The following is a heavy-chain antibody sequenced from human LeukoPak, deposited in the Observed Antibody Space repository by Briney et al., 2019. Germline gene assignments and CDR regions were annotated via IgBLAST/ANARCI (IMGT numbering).Heavy chain of an antibody. Sequence: GGSLRLSCAASGFTVSSNYMSWVRQAPGKGLEWVSVIYSGGSTYYADSVKGRFTISRDNSKNTLYLQMNSLRAEDTAVYYCARGRAGCYFDYWGQGTLVTVSS. CDR1: GFTVSSNY. V-gene: IGHV3-53*01. CDR2: IYSGGST. CDR3: ARGRAGCYFDY. J-gene: IGHJ4*02.